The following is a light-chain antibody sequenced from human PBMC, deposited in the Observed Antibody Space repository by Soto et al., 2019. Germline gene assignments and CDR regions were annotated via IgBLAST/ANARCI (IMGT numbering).Light chain of an antibody. J-gene: IGKJ3*01. V-gene: IGKV1-33*01. Sequence: IQMTQSPSSLSASVGDRVTITCQASEDISNFLNWYQQKPGKAPKLLIYDASNLETGVPSRFSGSGSGTDFSFTISSLQPEDIATYFCQQYENLPSFGPGTKVDIK. CDR3: QQYENLPS. CDR2: DAS. CDR1: EDISNF.